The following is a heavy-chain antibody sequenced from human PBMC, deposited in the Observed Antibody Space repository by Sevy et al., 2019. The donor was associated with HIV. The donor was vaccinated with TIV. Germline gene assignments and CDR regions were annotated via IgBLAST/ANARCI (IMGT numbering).Heavy chain of an antibody. Sequence: ASVKVSCMASGGSLSNYGMNWVRQAPGQGLEWMGGFIPRVAISNYAQKFQGRATITADESTSTMYLEVRSLRSEDTAVYFCASVRPCGGDCYFFDSWGQGTLVTVSS. J-gene: IGHJ4*02. V-gene: IGHV1-69*10. CDR2: FIPRVAIS. CDR1: GGSLSNYG. D-gene: IGHD2-21*02. CDR3: ASVRPCGGDCYFFDS.